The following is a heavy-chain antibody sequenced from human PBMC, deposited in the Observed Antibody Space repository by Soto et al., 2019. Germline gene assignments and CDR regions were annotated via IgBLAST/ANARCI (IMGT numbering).Heavy chain of an antibody. V-gene: IGHV4-39*01. J-gene: IGHJ6*02. Sequence: SETLSLTCTVSGGSISSSSYYWGWIRQPPXKGLEWIGSIYYSGSTYYNPSLKSRVTISVDTSKNQFSLKLSSVTAADTAVYYCARLYDFWSGYYYPLYYYGMDVWGQGTTVTVSS. D-gene: IGHD3-3*01. CDR1: GGSISSSSYY. CDR3: ARLYDFWSGYYYPLYYYGMDV. CDR2: IYYSGST.